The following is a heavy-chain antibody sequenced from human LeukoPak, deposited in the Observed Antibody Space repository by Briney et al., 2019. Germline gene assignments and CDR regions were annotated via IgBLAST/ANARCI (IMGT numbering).Heavy chain of an antibody. CDR2: ISDSGSI. Sequence: PSETLSLTCAVYGGSLSGYFWSWIRQPPGKGLEWIGEISDSGSINFNPSLKSRVTISVDTAKNQFSLKLNSVTAADTAVYYCARDEGGGGYWGQGTLVTVSS. D-gene: IGHD3-16*01. CDR3: ARDEGGGGY. CDR1: GGSLSGYF. J-gene: IGHJ4*02. V-gene: IGHV4-34*01.